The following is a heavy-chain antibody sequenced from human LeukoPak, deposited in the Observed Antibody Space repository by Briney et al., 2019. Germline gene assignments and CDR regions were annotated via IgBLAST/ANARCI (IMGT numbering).Heavy chain of an antibody. D-gene: IGHD1-26*01. CDR3: ARSPNKQGLRLSGSYYDY. CDR2: IRYDGSNK. V-gene: IGHV3-30*02. J-gene: IGHJ4*02. Sequence: GGSLRLSCAASGFTFSSYGMHWVRQAPGKGLEWVAFIRYDGSNKYYADSVKGRFTISRDNAKNSLYLQMNSLRAEDAAVYYCARSPNKQGLRLSGSYYDYWGQGTLVTVSS. CDR1: GFTFSSYG.